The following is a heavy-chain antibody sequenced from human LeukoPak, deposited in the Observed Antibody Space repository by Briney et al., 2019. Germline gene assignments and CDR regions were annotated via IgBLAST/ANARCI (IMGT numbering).Heavy chain of an antibody. CDR3: ARESLGDSYCYFDD. D-gene: IGHD5-18*01. V-gene: IGHV3-7*01. Sequence: GGSLRLSCAASGFTFSSYWMSWVRQAPGKGLEWVANIKQDGSEKYYVHSVKGRFTLSRDNAKNSLYLQMNSLRAGDTAVYYCARESLGDSYCYFDDWGQGTLVTVSS. J-gene: IGHJ4*02. CDR1: GFTFSSYW. CDR2: IKQDGSEK.